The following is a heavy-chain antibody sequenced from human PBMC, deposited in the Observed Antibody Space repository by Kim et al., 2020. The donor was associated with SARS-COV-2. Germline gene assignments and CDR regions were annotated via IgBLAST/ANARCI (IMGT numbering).Heavy chain of an antibody. CDR3: ARDEDYYDSSIDY. V-gene: IGHV3-30*04. Sequence: GGSLRLSCAASGFTFSSYAMHWVRQAPGKGLEWVAVISYDGSNKYYADSVKDRFTISRDNSKNTLYLQMNRLRAEDTAVYYCARDEDYYDSSIDYWGQGTLVTVSS. CDR2: ISYDGSNK. J-gene: IGHJ4*02. D-gene: IGHD3-22*01. CDR1: GFTFSSYA.